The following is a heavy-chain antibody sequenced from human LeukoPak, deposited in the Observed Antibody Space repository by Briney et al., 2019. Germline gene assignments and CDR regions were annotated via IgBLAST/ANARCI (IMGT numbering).Heavy chain of an antibody. J-gene: IGHJ3*02. CDR1: GGSLSAYY. CDR3: ARANYYDNSGYSRGAFDI. D-gene: IGHD3-22*01. CDR2: INHGGST. V-gene: IGHV4-34*01. Sequence: SETLSLTCAVYGGSLSAYYWTWIRQPPGKGLEWIGEINHGGSTNYNPSLKSRVTISIDTSKNQFSLKLSSVTAADTAVYSCARANYYDNSGYSRGAFDIWGQGTVVTVSS.